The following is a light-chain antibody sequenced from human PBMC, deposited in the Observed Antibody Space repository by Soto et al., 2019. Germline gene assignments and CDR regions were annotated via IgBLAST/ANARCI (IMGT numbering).Light chain of an antibody. V-gene: IGKV2-30*01. J-gene: IGKJ2*01. CDR3: MQGSHWPPRYT. Sequence: DVVMTQSPLSLPVTLGQPASISCRSSQSLVYGDANSFFNLFHKRPGQRPSRLIFQVSNRYSGVPDRFRGSGSATDFTLRISRVEAEDVGVYYCMQGSHWPPRYTFGQGTKLEIK. CDR2: QVS. CDR1: QSLVYGDANSF.